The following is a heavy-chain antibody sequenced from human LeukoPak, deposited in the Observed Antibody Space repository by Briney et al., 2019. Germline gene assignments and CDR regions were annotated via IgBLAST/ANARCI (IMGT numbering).Heavy chain of an antibody. V-gene: IGHV3-23*01. D-gene: IGHD6-19*01. CDR1: GFTFSSYG. Sequence: PGGSLRLSCAASGFTFSSYGMSWVRQAPGKGLEWVSAISGSGGSTYYADSVKGRFTISRDNSKNTLYLQMNSLRAEDTAVYYCAKVAVVRYYYYYMDVWGKGTTVTVSS. CDR2: ISGSGGST. CDR3: AKVAVVRYYYYYMDV. J-gene: IGHJ6*03.